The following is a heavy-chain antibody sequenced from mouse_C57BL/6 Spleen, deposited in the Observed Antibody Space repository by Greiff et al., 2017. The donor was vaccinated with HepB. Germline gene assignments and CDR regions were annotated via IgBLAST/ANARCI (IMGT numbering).Heavy chain of an antibody. D-gene: IGHD1-1*01. J-gene: IGHJ1*03. V-gene: IGHV5-16*01. CDR3: AGVWDYYGSSSSYFDV. Sequence: EVKLMESEGGLVQPGSSMKLSCTASGFTFSDYYMAWVRQVPEKGLEWVANINYDGSSTYYLDSLKSRFIISRDNAKNILYLQMSSLKSEVTATYYCAGVWDYYGSSSSYFDVWGTGTTVTVSS. CDR2: INYDGSST. CDR1: GFTFSDYY.